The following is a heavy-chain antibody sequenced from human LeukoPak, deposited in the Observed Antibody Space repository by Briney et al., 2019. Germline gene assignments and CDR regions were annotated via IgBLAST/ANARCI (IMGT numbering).Heavy chain of an antibody. D-gene: IGHD3-22*01. V-gene: IGHV4-34*01. CDR2: INHSGST. CDR1: GGSFSGYY. J-gene: IGHJ2*01. Sequence: PSETLSLTCAVYGGSFSGYYWSWIRQPPGKGLEWIGEINHSGSTNYNPSLKSRVTISVDTSKNQFSLKLSSVTAADTAVYYCARHLAIVVVITSDWYFDLWGRGTLVTVSS. CDR3: ARHLAIVVVITSDWYFDL.